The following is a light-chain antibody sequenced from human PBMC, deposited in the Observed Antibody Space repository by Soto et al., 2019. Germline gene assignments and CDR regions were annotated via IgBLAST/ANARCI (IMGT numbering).Light chain of an antibody. Sequence: EIVMTQSPATLSVSPGERATLSCRASQSVSSNLAWYQQKPGQAPRLLIYGASTRATGIPARFIGSGSGTEFTLTISSLQSEDFAVYYCQQYNIWPPLTFGGGTKVEIK. V-gene: IGKV3-15*01. CDR2: GAS. CDR1: QSVSSN. CDR3: QQYNIWPPLT. J-gene: IGKJ4*01.